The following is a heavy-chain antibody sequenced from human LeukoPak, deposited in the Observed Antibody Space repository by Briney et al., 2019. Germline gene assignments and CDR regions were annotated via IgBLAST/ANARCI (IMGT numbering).Heavy chain of an antibody. CDR3: ARGEGYCSSTSCYMDV. CDR2: IIPIFGTA. D-gene: IGHD2-2*01. J-gene: IGHJ6*03. CDR1: GGTFSSYA. V-gene: IGHV1-69*13. Sequence: SVKVSCKASGGTFSSYAISWVRQAPGQGLEWMGGIIPIFGTANYAQKFQGRVTITADESTSTAYMELSSLRSEDTAVYYCARGEGYCSSTSCYMDVWGKGTTVTVSS.